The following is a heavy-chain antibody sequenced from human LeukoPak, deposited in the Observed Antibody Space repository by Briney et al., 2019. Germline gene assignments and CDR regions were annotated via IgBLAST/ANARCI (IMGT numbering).Heavy chain of an antibody. V-gene: IGHV3-53*01. Sequence: GGSLRLSCTVSGFTVSSNSMSWVRQAPGKGLEWVSFIYSDNTHYSDSVKGRFTISRDNAKKSLYLQMNSLRAEDTAVYYCARDYYDSSGLDYWGQGTLVTVSS. D-gene: IGHD3-22*01. J-gene: IGHJ4*02. CDR2: IYSDNT. CDR1: GFTVSSNS. CDR3: ARDYYDSSGLDY.